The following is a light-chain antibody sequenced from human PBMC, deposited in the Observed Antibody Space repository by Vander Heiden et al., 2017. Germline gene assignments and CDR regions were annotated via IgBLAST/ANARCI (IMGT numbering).Light chain of an antibody. CDR3: QSADSSGTYFYV. CDR1: ALPKQY. CDR2: KDS. Sequence: SYALTQPPSVSVSPGQTARITCSGDALPKQYAYWYQQKPGQAPVLVIYKDSERPSGIPERFSGSSSGTTVTLTISGVQAEDEADYYCQSADSSGTYFYVFGTGTKVTVL. J-gene: IGLJ1*01. V-gene: IGLV3-25*03.